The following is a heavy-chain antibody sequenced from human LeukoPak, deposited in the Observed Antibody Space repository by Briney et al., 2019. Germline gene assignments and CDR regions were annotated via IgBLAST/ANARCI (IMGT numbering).Heavy chain of an antibody. D-gene: IGHD3-22*01. V-gene: IGHV4-31*03. CDR1: GGSISSGGYY. CDR3: ARGGSGMTVALFHY. J-gene: IGHJ4*02. Sequence: SETLSLTCTVSGGSISSGGYYWSWIRQHPGKGLEWIGYIYYSGSTYYNPSLKSRVTISVDTSKNQFSLKLNSVIPEDTAVYYCARGGSGMTVALFHYWGQGTLVSVSS. CDR2: IYYSGST.